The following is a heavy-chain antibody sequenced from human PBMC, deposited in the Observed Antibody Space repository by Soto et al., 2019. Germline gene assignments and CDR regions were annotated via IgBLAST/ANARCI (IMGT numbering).Heavy chain of an antibody. V-gene: IGHV1-3*05. CDR1: GYTFTSYA. CDR2: INAGNGNT. CDR3: AMSSLPSWFSFDWFDP. Sequence: QVQLVQSGAEEKKPGASVKVSCKASGYTFTSYAMHWVRQAPGQRLEWMGWINAGNGNTKYSQKFQGRVTITRDTSARTAYLELSSLRSEDTAVYYCAMSSLPSWFSFDWFDPWGQGTLVTGSS. D-gene: IGHD6-13*01. J-gene: IGHJ5*02.